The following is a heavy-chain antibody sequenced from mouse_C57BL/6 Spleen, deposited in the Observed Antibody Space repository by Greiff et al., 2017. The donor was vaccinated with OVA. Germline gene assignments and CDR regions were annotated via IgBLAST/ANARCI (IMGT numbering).Heavy chain of an antibody. CDR2: IDPETGGT. Sequence: LVESGAELVRPGASVTLSCKASGYTFTDYEMHWVKQTPVHGLEWIGAIDPETGGTAYNQKFKGKAILTADKSSSTAYMELRSLTSEDSAVYYCTRSAYSNPTWFAYWGQGTLVTVSA. J-gene: IGHJ3*01. CDR1: GYTFTDYE. D-gene: IGHD2-5*01. CDR3: TRSAYSNPTWFAY. V-gene: IGHV1-15*01.